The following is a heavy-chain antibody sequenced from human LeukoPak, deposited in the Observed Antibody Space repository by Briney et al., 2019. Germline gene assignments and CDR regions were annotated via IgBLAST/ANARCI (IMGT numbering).Heavy chain of an antibody. CDR1: GYSFTSYW. V-gene: IGHV5-51*01. Sequence: GESLKISCKGSGYSFTSYWIGWVRQMPGKGLGWMGIIYPGDSDTRYSPSFQGQVTISADKSISTAYLQWSSLKASDTAMYYCARADDFWSGYFDPWGQGTLVTVSS. CDR2: IYPGDSDT. CDR3: ARADDFWSGYFDP. J-gene: IGHJ5*02. D-gene: IGHD3-3*01.